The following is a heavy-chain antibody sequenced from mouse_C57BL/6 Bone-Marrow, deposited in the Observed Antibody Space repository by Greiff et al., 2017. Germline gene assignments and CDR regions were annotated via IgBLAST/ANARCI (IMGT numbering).Heavy chain of an antibody. Sequence: QVQLQQPGAELVKPGASVKLSCKASGYTFTSYWMQWVKQRPGQGLEWIGEIDPSDGYTNYNQKFKGKATLTVDTSSSTAYMQLSSLTSEDSAVYYCASLITTVAPWWAYWGQGTLVTVSA. CDR3: ASLITTVAPWWAY. D-gene: IGHD1-1*01. CDR2: IDPSDGYT. V-gene: IGHV1-50*01. J-gene: IGHJ3*01. CDR1: GYTFTSYW.